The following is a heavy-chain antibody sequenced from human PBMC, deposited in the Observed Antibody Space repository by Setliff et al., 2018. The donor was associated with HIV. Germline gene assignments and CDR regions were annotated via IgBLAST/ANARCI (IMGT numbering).Heavy chain of an antibody. CDR1: GFTFGDYS. V-gene: IGHV3-49*04. CDR3: TRDTYSSGWYANYYYYMDV. Sequence: GGSLRLSCTTSGFTFGDYSMSWVRQAPGKGLEWVGFIRSKAYGGTTEYAASVKGRFTISRDDSKSIAYLQMNSLKTEDTAVYYCTRDTYSSGWYANYYYYMDVWGKGTTVTVSS. CDR2: IRSKAYGGTT. J-gene: IGHJ6*03. D-gene: IGHD6-19*01.